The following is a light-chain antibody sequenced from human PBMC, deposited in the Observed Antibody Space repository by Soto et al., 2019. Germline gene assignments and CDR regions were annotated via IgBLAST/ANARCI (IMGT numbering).Light chain of an antibody. Sequence: EIVMTQSPATLSVSPGERATLSCRASQSVSSNLACYQQKLGQAPRHLIYGAPTRATGIPARFSGSGFGTEFTLTISSLQSEDFAVYYCQQYNNWLRITFGQGTRLEIK. V-gene: IGKV3-15*01. J-gene: IGKJ5*01. CDR2: GAP. CDR3: QQYNNWLRIT. CDR1: QSVSSN.